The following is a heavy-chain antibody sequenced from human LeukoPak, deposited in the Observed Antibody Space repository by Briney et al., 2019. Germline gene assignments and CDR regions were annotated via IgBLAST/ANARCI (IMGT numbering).Heavy chain of an antibody. CDR1: GFNFRGYA. CDR3: AKEVVMGETNDYYYGMDV. V-gene: IGHV3-23*01. D-gene: IGHD1-26*01. Sequence: PGGSLRLSCAASGFNFRGYAMSWVRQAPGKGLEWVSAISGSGARAHYAESVRGRFTISRDNSQNTLHLQMTSLRAEDTAVYYCAKEVVMGETNDYYYGMDVWGQGTTVTVSS. CDR2: ISGSGARA. J-gene: IGHJ6*02.